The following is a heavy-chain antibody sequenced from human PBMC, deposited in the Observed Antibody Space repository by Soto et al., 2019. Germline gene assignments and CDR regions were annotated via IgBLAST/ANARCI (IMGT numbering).Heavy chain of an antibody. J-gene: IGHJ5*02. CDR3: ASYNWNYWFDP. Sequence: QVQLQESGPGLVQPSETLSLTCTVSGDSVSSGDYYWSWIRQPPGKGLEWIGYIYYSGSTTYHPSLNSRVTISLDKSKNQFSLNLSSVTAADTAVYYCASYNWNYWFDPWGQGTLVTVSS. CDR1: GDSVSSGDYY. V-gene: IGHV4-61*08. CDR2: IYYSGST. D-gene: IGHD1-7*01.